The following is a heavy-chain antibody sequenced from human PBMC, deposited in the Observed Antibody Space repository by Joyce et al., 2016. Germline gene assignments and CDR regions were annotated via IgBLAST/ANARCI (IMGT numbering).Heavy chain of an antibody. J-gene: IGHJ5*01. D-gene: IGHD5-12*01. CDR3: ARNGAYSQDS. V-gene: IGHV4-4*02. Sequence: QVQLQESGPGLVKPSGTLSLTCAVSGGSISSAHWWSWVRQPPGKGLEWIGEIYVGGSTTYNPSLKSRVTISVDKSKNQLSLKMNSVTAADTAEYYCARNGAYSQDSWGQGTLVTVSS. CDR2: IYVGGST. CDR1: GGSISSAHW.